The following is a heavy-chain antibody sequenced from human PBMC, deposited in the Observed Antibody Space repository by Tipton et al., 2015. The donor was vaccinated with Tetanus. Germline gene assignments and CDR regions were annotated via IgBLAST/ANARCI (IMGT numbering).Heavy chain of an antibody. D-gene: IGHD1-26*01. J-gene: IGHJ3*01. CDR3: ARNREVVRQVGTTRAFDL. CDR1: GGSFSGYY. CDR2: VYDSGYT. V-gene: IGHV4-34*09. Sequence: LRLSCAVYGGSFSGYYWSWIRQPPGKGLEFIGYVYDSGYTKYNPSLNSRVSMSIDMSRKQFSLTLSSVTAADTAVYYCARNREVVRQVGTTRAFDLWAKGHWSPSLQ.